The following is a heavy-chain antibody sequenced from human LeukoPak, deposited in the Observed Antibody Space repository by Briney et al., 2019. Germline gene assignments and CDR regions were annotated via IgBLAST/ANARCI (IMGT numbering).Heavy chain of an antibody. CDR2: SRNEGHSYST. CDR1: GFTFSDHY. V-gene: IGHV3-72*01. D-gene: IGHD3-10*01. J-gene: IGHJ4*02. Sequence: GGPLRLSCAVSGFTFSDHYMDGVRQAPGKGLEWIGRSRNEGHSYSTDFAASVRGRASLSRDHSRNSLYLQINSLRTDDTAVYYCVALLRGIGYWGQGTLVTVSS. CDR3: VALLRGIGY.